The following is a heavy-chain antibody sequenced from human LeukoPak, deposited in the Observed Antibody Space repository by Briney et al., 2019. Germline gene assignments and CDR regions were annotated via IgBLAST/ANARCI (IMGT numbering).Heavy chain of an antibody. CDR1: GGSISSYY. CDR3: ARGGSSGSPGYFDL. CDR2: IYYSGST. J-gene: IGHJ2*01. V-gene: IGHV4-59*01. Sequence: PSETLSLTCTVSGGSISSYYWSWIRQPPGKGLEWIGYIYYSGSTNYNPSLKSRVTISVDTSKNQFSLKLSPVTAADTAVYYCARGGSSGSPGYFDLWGRGTLVTVSS. D-gene: IGHD3-22*01.